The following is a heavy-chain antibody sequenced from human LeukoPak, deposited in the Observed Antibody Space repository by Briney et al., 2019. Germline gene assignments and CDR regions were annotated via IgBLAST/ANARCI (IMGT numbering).Heavy chain of an antibody. V-gene: IGHV4-59*01. CDR1: GGSISSYY. J-gene: IGHJ5*02. CDR3: ARARSGYSYGYQVVPHWFDP. D-gene: IGHD5-18*01. Sequence: SETLSLTCTVSGGSISSYYWSWIRQPPGKGLEWIGYIYYSGSTNYNPSLKSRVTISVDTSKNQFSLKLSSVTAADTAVYYCARARSGYSYGYQVVPHWFDPWGQGTLVTVSS. CDR2: IYYSGST.